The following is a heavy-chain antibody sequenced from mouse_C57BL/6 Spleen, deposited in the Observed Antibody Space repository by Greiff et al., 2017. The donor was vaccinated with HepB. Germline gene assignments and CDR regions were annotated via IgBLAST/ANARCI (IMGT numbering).Heavy chain of an antibody. CDR3: TRDRNYYSNYGGMDY. Sequence: EVMLVESGEGLVKPGGSLKLSCAASGFTFSSYAMSWVRQTPEKRLEWVAYISSGGDYIYYADTVKGRFTISRDNARNTLYLQMSSLKSEDTAMYYCTRDRNYYSNYGGMDYWGQGTSVTVSS. V-gene: IGHV5-9-1*02. D-gene: IGHD2-5*01. CDR1: GFTFSSYA. CDR2: ISSGGDYI. J-gene: IGHJ4*01.